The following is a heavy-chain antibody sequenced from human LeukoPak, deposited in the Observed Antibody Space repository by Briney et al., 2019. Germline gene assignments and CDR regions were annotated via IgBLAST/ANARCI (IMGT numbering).Heavy chain of an antibody. CDR3: ARERATILRGYFDY. J-gene: IGHJ4*02. CDR1: GGSFSGYY. V-gene: IGHV4-34*09. D-gene: IGHD5-24*01. Sequence: SETLSLTCAVYGGSFSGYYWSWIRQPPGKGLEWIGEINHSGSTYYNPSLKSRVTISVDTSKNQFSLKLSSVTAADTAVYYCARERATILRGYFDYWGQGTLVTVSS. CDR2: INHSGST.